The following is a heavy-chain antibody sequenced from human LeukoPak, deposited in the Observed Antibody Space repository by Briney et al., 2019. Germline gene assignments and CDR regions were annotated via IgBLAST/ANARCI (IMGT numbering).Heavy chain of an antibody. V-gene: IGHV3-20*01. J-gene: IGHJ4*02. Sequence: GGSLRLSCAASGFTFDDYGMSWVRQAPGKGLEWVSGINWNGGSTGYADSVKGRFTISRDNAKNSLYLQMNSLRAEDTALYHCARGSYYYGSGSYYSFDYWGQGTLVTVSS. D-gene: IGHD3-10*01. CDR1: GFTFDDYG. CDR2: INWNGGST. CDR3: ARGSYYYGSGSYYSFDY.